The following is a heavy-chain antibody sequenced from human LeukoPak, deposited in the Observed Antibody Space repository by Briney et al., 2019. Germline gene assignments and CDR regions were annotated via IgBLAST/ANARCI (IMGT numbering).Heavy chain of an antibody. CDR2: INPNSGGT. D-gene: IGHD6-6*01. CDR1: GYTFTGYY. CDR3: ARGGFRAARRDNWFDP. J-gene: IGHJ5*02. Sequence: GASVKVSCKASGYTFTGYYMHWVRQAPGQGLEWMGWINPNSGGTNYAQKFQGRVTMTRDTSISTAYMELSRLRSDDTGVYYCARGGFRAARRDNWFDPWGQGTLVTVSS. V-gene: IGHV1-2*02.